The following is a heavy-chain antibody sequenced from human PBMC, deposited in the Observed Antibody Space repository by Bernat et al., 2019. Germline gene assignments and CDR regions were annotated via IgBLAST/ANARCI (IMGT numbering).Heavy chain of an antibody. CDR2: INHSGST. CDR3: ARSGVDPGGWFDP. J-gene: IGHJ5*02. Sequence: QVQLQQWGAGLLKPSETLSLTCAVYGGSFSGYYWSWIRQPPGKGLEWIGEINHSGSTNYNPSLKSRVTISVDKSKNQFSLKLSSVTAADTAVYYCARSGVDPGGWFDPWGQGTLVTVSS. D-gene: IGHD2-8*02. V-gene: IGHV4-34*01. CDR1: GGSFSGYY.